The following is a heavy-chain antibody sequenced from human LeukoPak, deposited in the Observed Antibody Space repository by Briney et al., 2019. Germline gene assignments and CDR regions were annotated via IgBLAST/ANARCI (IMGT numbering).Heavy chain of an antibody. D-gene: IGHD3-10*01. CDR3: ARGEYYGSGSYYTYYFDY. V-gene: IGHV4-59*01. J-gene: IGHJ4*02. Sequence: SETQSLTCTVSGGSISSYYWSWIRQPPGKGLEWIGYIYYSGSTNYNPSLKSRVTISVDTSKNQFSLKLSSVTAADTAVYYCARGEYYGSGSYYTYYFDYWGQGTLVTVSA. CDR2: IYYSGST. CDR1: GGSISSYY.